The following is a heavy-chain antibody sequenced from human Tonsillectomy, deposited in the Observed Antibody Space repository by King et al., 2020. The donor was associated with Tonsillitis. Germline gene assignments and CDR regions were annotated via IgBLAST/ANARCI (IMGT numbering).Heavy chain of an antibody. V-gene: IGHV3-7*03. D-gene: IGHD3-10*01. J-gene: IGHJ3*02. Sequence: VQLVESGGGLVQPGGSLRLSCAASGFTFSSYWMSWVRQAPGKGREWVANINQDGSEKYYVDSVKGRFTISRDSAKNSLYLQMNSLRAEDTAVYYCAKSMGVRGVIDAFDIWGQGTMVTVSS. CDR1: GFTFSSYW. CDR2: INQDGSEK. CDR3: AKSMGVRGVIDAFDI.